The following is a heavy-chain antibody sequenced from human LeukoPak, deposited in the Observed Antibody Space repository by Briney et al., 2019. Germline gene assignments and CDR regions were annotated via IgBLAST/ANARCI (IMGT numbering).Heavy chain of an antibody. D-gene: IGHD1-26*01. CDR2: ISSTSTYM. J-gene: IGHJ4*02. V-gene: IGHV3-21*01. CDR3: ASESELSGSYQFDY. CDR1: GFPFSSYS. Sequence: GGSLRLSCAASGFPFSSYSMNWVRQAPGKGLEWVSSISSTSTYMYYADSVEGRFTVSRDNAKNSLFLQMNSLRVDDTALYYCASESELSGSYQFDYWGQGTLVTVS.